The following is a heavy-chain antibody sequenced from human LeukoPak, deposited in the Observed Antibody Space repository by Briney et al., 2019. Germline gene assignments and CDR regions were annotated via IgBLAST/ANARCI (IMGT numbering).Heavy chain of an antibody. D-gene: IGHD3-10*01. CDR2: IYYSGST. V-gene: IGHV4-59*12. CDR3: ARKTRRGAFDI. CDR1: GGSISSYY. Sequence: KSSETLSLTCTVSGGSISSYYWSWIRQPPGKGLEWIGYIYYSGSTNYNPSLKSRVTISVDTSKNQFSLKLSSVTAADTAVYYCARKTRRGAFDIWGQGTMVTVSS. J-gene: IGHJ3*02.